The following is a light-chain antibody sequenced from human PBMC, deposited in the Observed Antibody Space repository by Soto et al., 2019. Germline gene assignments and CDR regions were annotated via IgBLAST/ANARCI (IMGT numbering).Light chain of an antibody. CDR2: GAS. CDR1: QSVSSSY. Sequence: EIGLTQSPGTLSLSPGDRATLSCRASQSVSSSYLAWYQQKPGQAPRLLIYGASTRATGIPDRFSGSGSGTDFTLTISRLEPEDFAVYYCQQYGSSPLWTFGQGTKVDIK. J-gene: IGKJ1*01. CDR3: QQYGSSPLWT. V-gene: IGKV3-20*01.